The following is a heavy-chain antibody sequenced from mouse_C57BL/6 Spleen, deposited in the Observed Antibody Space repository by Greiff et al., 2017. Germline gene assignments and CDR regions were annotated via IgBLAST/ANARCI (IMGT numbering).Heavy chain of an antibody. V-gene: IGHV1-18*01. J-gene: IGHJ3*01. CDR3: ARDYYGSSYVGFAY. Sequence: DVKLQESGPELVKPGASVKIPCKASGYTFTDYNMDWVKQSHGKSLEWIGDINPNNGGTIYNQKFKGKATLTVDKSSSTAYMELRSLTSEDTAVYYCARDYYGSSYVGFAYWGQGTLVTVSA. CDR1: GYTFTDYN. CDR2: INPNNGGT. D-gene: IGHD1-1*01.